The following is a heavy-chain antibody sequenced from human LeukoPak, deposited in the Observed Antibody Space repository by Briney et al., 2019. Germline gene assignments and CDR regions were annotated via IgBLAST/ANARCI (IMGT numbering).Heavy chain of an antibody. Sequence: PGGSQRLSCAASGFTVSSNSMSWVRQAPGKGLEWVSVIYSGGSTYYADSVKGRFTISRDNSKNTLHLQMNSLRAEDTAVYYCARDRPIVGAGYYFDYWGQGTLVTVSS. V-gene: IGHV3-53*01. J-gene: IGHJ4*02. CDR1: GFTVSSNS. CDR3: ARDRPIVGAGYYFDY. D-gene: IGHD6-13*01. CDR2: IYSGGST.